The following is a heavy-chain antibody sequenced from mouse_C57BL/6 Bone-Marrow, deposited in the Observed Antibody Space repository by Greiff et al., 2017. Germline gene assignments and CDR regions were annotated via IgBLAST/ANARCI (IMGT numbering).Heavy chain of an antibody. J-gene: IGHJ1*03. V-gene: IGHV1-81*01. CDR2: IYPRSGNT. Sequence: VKLMESGAELARPGASVKLSCKASGYTFTSYGISWVKQRTGQGLEWIGEIYPRSGNTYYNEKFKGKATLTADKSSSTAYMELRSLTSEDSAVYFCARREVYYYGSSSYWYFDVWGTGTTVTVSS. D-gene: IGHD1-1*01. CDR3: ARREVYYYGSSSYWYFDV. CDR1: GYTFTSYG.